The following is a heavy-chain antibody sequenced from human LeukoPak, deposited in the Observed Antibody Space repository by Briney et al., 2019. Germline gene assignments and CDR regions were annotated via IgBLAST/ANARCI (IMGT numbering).Heavy chain of an antibody. CDR2: ISYDGSNK. V-gene: IGHV3-30-3*01. CDR1: GFTFSSYA. J-gene: IGHJ4*02. CDR3: ARGPPSPRTNWNYEVFSYYFDY. D-gene: IGHD1-7*01. Sequence: GGSLRLSCAASGFTFSSYAMPWVRQAPGKGLEWVAVISYDGSNKYYADSVKGRFTISRDNSKNTLYLQMNSLRAEDTAVYYCARGPPSPRTNWNYEVFSYYFDYWGQGTLVTVSS.